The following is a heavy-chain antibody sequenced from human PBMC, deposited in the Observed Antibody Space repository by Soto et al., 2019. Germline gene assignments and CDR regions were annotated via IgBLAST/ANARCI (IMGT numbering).Heavy chain of an antibody. CDR2: ISANNGST. CDR3: ARDRGSYALDD. Sequence: QVQLVQSGAEVKKPGASVKVSCKASGYTFTSYGISWVRQAPGQGLEWMGWISANNGSTNYVQKLQGRVTMTTDTSKSTAYRELRSLRSDDTSVYYCARDRGSYALDDWGKGTMVTVSS. J-gene: IGHJ4*02. D-gene: IGHD3-16*01. CDR1: GYTFTSYG. V-gene: IGHV1-18*01.